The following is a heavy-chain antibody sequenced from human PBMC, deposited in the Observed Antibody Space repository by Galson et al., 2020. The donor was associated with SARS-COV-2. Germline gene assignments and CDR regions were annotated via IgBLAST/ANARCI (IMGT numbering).Heavy chain of an antibody. D-gene: IGHD2-2*01. CDR2: ISWDGSVT. Sequence: GESLKISCTPSGFTFDDYAMHWVRQAPGKGLEWVSFISWDGSVTYYADSVKGRFTSSRDNSKNSLYLQMTALRLEDTGFYYCLSYSSTRQNHWGQGTLVTVSS. J-gene: IGHJ5*02. V-gene: IGHV3-43D*03. CDR1: GFTFDDYA. CDR3: LSYSSTRQNH.